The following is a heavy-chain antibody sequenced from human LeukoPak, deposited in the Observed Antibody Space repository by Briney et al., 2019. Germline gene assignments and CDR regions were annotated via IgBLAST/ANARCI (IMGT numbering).Heavy chain of an antibody. D-gene: IGHD2-8*01. CDR2: ISVSGGST. CDR3: AKDPFYCTNGVCSQYYFDY. V-gene: IGHV3-23*01. CDR1: GFTFSSYA. J-gene: IGHJ4*02. Sequence: GGSLRLSCAASGFTFSSYAMSWVRQAPGKGLEWVSAISVSGGSTYYADSVKGRFTISRDNSKDTLYLQMNSLRAEDTAVYYCAKDPFYCTNGVCSQYYFDYWGQGTLVTVSS.